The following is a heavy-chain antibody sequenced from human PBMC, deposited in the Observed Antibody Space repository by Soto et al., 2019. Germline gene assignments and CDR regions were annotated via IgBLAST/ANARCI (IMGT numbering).Heavy chain of an antibody. D-gene: IGHD3-22*01. V-gene: IGHV5-10-1*01. CDR3: ARHKNSPDYYDSSGYYY. J-gene: IGHJ4*02. Sequence: PGESLKISGKGSGYSFTSYWIIWVRKMPGKGLEWMGRIDPSDSYTNYSPSFQGHVTISADKSISTAYLQWSSLKASDTAMYYCARHKNSPDYYDSSGYYYWGQGTLVTVSS. CDR2: IDPSDSYT. CDR1: GYSFTSYW.